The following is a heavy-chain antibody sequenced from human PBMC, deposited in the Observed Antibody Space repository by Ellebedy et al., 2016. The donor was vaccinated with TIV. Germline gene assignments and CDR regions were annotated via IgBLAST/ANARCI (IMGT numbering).Heavy chain of an antibody. CDR2: ICTSGTT. CDR1: GGSFSSSDCY. V-gene: IGHV4-39*07. CDR3: ARVRVVVAAPTLLLDP. Sequence: SETLSLXCTVSGGSFSSSDCYWGWIRQSPGKGLQWIGSICTSGTTYYNPSLKSRVTISVDTSKNQFSLKLSSVTAADTAVYYCARVRVVVAAPTLLLDPWGQGTLVTVSS. J-gene: IGHJ5*02. D-gene: IGHD2-15*01.